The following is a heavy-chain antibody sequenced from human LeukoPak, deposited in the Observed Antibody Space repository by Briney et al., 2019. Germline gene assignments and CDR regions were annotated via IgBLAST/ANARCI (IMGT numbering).Heavy chain of an antibody. CDR2: IKSKTDGGTT. CDR3: AKDLRAGYFDL. V-gene: IGHV3-15*01. D-gene: IGHD6-25*01. J-gene: IGHJ2*01. Sequence: PGGSLRLSCAASGFTFSNAWMSWVRQAPGKGLEWVGRIKSKTDGGTTDYAAPVKGRFTISRDDSKNTLYLQMNSLRAEDTAVYYCAKDLRAGYFDLWGRGTLVTVSS. CDR1: GFTFSNAW.